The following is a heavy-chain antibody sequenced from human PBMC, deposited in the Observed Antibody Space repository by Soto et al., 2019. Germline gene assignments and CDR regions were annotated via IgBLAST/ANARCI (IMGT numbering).Heavy chain of an antibody. CDR3: ARGLIRGDSNNWFDP. D-gene: IGHD3-10*01. J-gene: IGHJ5*02. V-gene: IGHV4-34*02. CDR1: GGPFTTYY. Sequence: QVQLQQWGAGLLKPSETLSLTCGVSGGPFTTYYWTWIRQPPGKGLEWIGEIFQTGGTNYNPSLKSRVSISLDTYRNQFSLRLNSVTAADTAIYYCARGLIRGDSNNWFDPWGQGSVVTVSS. CDR2: IFQTGGT.